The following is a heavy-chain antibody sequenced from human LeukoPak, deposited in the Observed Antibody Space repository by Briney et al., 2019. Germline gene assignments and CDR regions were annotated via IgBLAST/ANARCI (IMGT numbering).Heavy chain of an antibody. CDR3: ARDEWFGDRYYFDY. CDR2: IYSGGST. J-gene: IGHJ4*02. Sequence: GGSLRLSCAASGFTVSSNYMSWVRQAPGKGLEWVSVIYSGGSTYYADSVKGRFTISRDNSKNTLYLQMNSLRAEDTAVYYCARDEWFGDRYYFDYWGQGTLVTVSS. D-gene: IGHD3-10*01. CDR1: GFTVSSNY. V-gene: IGHV3-53*01.